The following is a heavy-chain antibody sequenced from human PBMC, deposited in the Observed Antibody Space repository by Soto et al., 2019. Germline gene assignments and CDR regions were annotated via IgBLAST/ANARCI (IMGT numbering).Heavy chain of an antibody. CDR1: GYTFTSYG. D-gene: IGHD4-17*01. J-gene: IGHJ6*02. V-gene: IGHV1-18*01. CDR2: ISIYNGNT. Sequence: QVQLVQSGAEVNKPGASVKVSCKASGYTFTSYGISWVRQAPGQGLEWMGWISIYNGNTNYAQKPQGSVTMTTDTSTSTAYMELRSLRSDDTAVYYCARDVRSHDYGHYYYGMDVWGQGTTVTVSS. CDR3: ARDVRSHDYGHYYYGMDV.